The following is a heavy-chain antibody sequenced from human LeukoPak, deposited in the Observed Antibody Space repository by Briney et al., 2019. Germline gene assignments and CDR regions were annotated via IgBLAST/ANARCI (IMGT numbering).Heavy chain of an antibody. CDR2: ISAYNGNT. D-gene: IGHD5-12*01. Sequence: ASVKVSCKASGYTFTSYGISWVRQAPGQGLEWMGWISAYNGNTNYAQKLQGRVTMTTDTSTSTAYMELRSLRSDDTAVYYCASFVEAIDYYYYYGMDVWGQGTTVTVSS. CDR1: GYTFTSYG. V-gene: IGHV1-18*01. CDR3: ASFVEAIDYYYYYGMDV. J-gene: IGHJ6*02.